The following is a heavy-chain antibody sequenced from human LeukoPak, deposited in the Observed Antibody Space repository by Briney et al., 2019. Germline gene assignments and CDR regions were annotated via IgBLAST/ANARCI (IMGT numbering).Heavy chain of an antibody. CDR1: GFTVSSNY. CDR2: IYSGGST. J-gene: IGHJ4*02. V-gene: IGHV3-66*02. Sequence: PGGSLRLSCAASGFTVSSNYMSWVRQAPGKGLEWVSVIYSGGSTYYADSVKGRFTISRDNSKNTLYLQMNSLRAEETAVYYCAKDRARFGELLTDYWGQGTLVTVSS. D-gene: IGHD3-10*01. CDR3: AKDRARFGELLTDY.